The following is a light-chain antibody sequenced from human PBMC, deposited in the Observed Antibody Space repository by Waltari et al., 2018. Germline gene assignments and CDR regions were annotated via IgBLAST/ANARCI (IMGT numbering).Light chain of an antibody. V-gene: IGLV1-47*02. CDR1: SSNIGSNY. CDR3: AAWDGGLSNWL. CDR2: SNS. Sequence: QSVLTQPPSASGTPGQRITISCSGGSSNIGSNYVFWYQQLPGTAPKPLIYSNSQRPSGVPDRFSGSKSGTSASLAISGLRPEDEADYYCAAWDGGLSNWLFGGGTRLTVL. J-gene: IGLJ3*02.